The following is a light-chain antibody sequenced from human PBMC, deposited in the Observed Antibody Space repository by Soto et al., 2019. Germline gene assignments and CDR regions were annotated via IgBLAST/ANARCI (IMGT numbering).Light chain of an antibody. J-gene: IGLJ7*01. CDR1: MRDVGAYNL. CDR3: SAYTASSTLV. V-gene: IGLV2-14*01. Sequence: QSALTQPASVSGSAGQSLTISCSGTMRDVGAYNLVSWYQQHPGTAPKLIIYEVRNRPSGISSRFSGSRSGNTASLTISGLQSEDEGYYYCSAYTASSTLVFGGGTQLTVL. CDR2: EVR.